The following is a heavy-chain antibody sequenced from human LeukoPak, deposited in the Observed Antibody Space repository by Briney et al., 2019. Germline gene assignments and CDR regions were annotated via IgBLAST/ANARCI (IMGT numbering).Heavy chain of an antibody. D-gene: IGHD1-26*01. Sequence: SETLSLTCTVSGGSISSSSYYWGWIRQPPGKGLEWIGSIYYSGSTYYNPSLKSRVTISVDTSKNQFSLKLSSVAAADTAVYYCARDRLVGALILWGQGTLVTVSS. V-gene: IGHV4-39*07. J-gene: IGHJ4*02. CDR3: ARDRLVGALIL. CDR1: GGSISSSSYY. CDR2: IYYSGST.